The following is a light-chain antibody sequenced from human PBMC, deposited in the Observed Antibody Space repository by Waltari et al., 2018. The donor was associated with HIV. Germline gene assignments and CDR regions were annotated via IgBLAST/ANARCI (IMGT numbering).Light chain of an antibody. V-gene: IGLV2-23*02. CDR3: CSYSGGSTYWV. Sequence: QSALTQPASLSGSPGQSITISCTGTSSDVGTYNLVSWYQQHPGHAPKLIIYEVNQRPSGVSNRFSASKSGNTASLTIFGLQPEDGADYYCCSYSGGSTYWVFGGGTKLTVL. CDR2: EVN. J-gene: IGLJ3*02. CDR1: SSDVGTYNL.